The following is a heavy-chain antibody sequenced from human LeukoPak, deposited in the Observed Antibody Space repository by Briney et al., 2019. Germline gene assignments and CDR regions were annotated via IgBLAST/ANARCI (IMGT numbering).Heavy chain of an antibody. CDR2: INPNSGGT. CDR1: GYIFTGYY. V-gene: IGHV1-2*02. CDR3: ARDRGYYDPTFDY. D-gene: IGHD3-22*01. Sequence: GASVKVSCKASGYIFTGYYLHWIRQAPGQGPEWMGWINPNSGGTNYAQKFQGRVTMTRDTSISTTYMELSSLRSDDTAVYYCARDRGYYDPTFDYWGQGTLVTVSS. J-gene: IGHJ4*02.